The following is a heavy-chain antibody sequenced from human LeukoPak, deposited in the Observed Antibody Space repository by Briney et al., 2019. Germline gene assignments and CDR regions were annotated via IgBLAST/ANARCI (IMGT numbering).Heavy chain of an antibody. D-gene: IGHD4-11*01. V-gene: IGHV3-66*01. CDR3: ARDNPYSRWFDP. CDR2: TYDGGST. J-gene: IGHJ5*02. Sequence: GGSLGLSCAVSGFTVSSTHMSWVRQAPGKGLEWVSVTYDGGSTYYADSVKGRFTISRDNSKNTVYLQMNSLRAEDTAVYYCARDNPYSRWFDPWGQGTLVTVSS. CDR1: GFTVSSTH.